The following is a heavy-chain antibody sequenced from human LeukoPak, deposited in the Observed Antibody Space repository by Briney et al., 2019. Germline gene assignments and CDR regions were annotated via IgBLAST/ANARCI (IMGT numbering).Heavy chain of an antibody. CDR1: GFTFSSYA. V-gene: IGHV3-48*01. Sequence: PGGSLRLSCAASGFTFSSYAMSWVRQAPGKGLEWVSAISSSSSTIYYADSVKGRFTISRDNAKNSLYLQMNSLRAEDTAVYYCARMNYVSSGWGAPFDYWGQGTLVTVSS. CDR2: ISSSSSTI. J-gene: IGHJ4*02. D-gene: IGHD1-7*01. CDR3: ARMNYVSSGWGAPFDY.